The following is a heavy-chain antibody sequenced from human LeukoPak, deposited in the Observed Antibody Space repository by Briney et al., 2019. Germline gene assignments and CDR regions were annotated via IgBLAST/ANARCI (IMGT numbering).Heavy chain of an antibody. V-gene: IGHV1-18*01. J-gene: IGHJ4*02. Sequence: ASVKVSCKASGYTFTSYGISWVRQAPGQGLEWMGWISTNNGNTNYAQKLQGRVTMTTDTSTSTAYMELRSLRSDDTAVYYCAREGYSYGTYYFDYWGQGTLVTVSS. CDR2: ISTNNGNT. CDR3: AREGYSYGTYYFDY. CDR1: GYTFTSYG. D-gene: IGHD5-18*01.